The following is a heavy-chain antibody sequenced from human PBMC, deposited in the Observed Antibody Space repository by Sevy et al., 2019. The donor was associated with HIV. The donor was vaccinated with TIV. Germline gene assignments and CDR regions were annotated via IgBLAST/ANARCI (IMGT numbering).Heavy chain of an antibody. D-gene: IGHD3-22*01. Sequence: GGSLRLSCAASGFTFDDYGMSWVRQAPGKGLEWVSGINWNGGSISYADSVRGRFTISRDNAKNSLYLQMNSLRAEDTAFYYCARSGDDSGGFYYWGFDPWGQGTLVTVSS. CDR2: INWNGGSI. V-gene: IGHV3-20*04. CDR1: GFTFDDYG. CDR3: ARSGDDSGGFYYWGFDP. J-gene: IGHJ5*02.